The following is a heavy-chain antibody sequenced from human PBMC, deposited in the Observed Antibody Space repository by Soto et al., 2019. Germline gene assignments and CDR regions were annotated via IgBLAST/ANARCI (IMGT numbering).Heavy chain of an antibody. CDR3: ARSGIAAAGPTFSDY. Sequence: QVQLVESGGGLVQPGRSLRLSCAASGFTFSSYGMHWVRQAPGKGLEWVAVIWYDGSNKYYADSVKGRFTISRDNSTNTLYVQMNSMRAEDTAVYYCARSGIAAAGPTFSDYWGQGTLVTVSS. D-gene: IGHD6-13*01. J-gene: IGHJ4*02. V-gene: IGHV3-33*01. CDR1: GFTFSSYG. CDR2: IWYDGSNK.